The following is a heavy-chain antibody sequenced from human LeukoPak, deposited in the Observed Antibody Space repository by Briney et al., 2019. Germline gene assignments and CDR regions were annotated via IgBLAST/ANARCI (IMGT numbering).Heavy chain of an antibody. D-gene: IGHD2-2*01. CDR3: AREGIVVVPLDV. CDR2: ISYDGSNK. J-gene: IGHJ6*04. V-gene: IGHV3-30*01. Sequence: GGSLRLSCAASGFTFSSYAMHLVRQAPGKRLEWVAVISYDGSNKYYADSVKGRFTISSDNSKNTLYLQMNRLRAEDTAVYYCAREGIVVVPLDVWGKGTTVTVSS. CDR1: GFTFSSYA.